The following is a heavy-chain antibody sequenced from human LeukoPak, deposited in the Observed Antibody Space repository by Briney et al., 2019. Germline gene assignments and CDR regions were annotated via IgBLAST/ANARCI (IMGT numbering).Heavy chain of an antibody. Sequence: PGGSLRLSCAASGFTFSSYSMNWVRQAPGKGLEWVSWISSSSSYIYYADSVKGRFTISRDNAKNSLYLQMNSLRAEDTAVYYCARSSGFIDAFDIWGQGTMVTVSS. V-gene: IGHV3-21*01. CDR2: ISSSSSYI. CDR1: GFTFSSYS. D-gene: IGHD3-3*01. J-gene: IGHJ3*02. CDR3: ARSSGFIDAFDI.